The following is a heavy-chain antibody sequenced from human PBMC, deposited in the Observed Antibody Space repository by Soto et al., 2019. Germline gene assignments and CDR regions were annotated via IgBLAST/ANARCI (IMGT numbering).Heavy chain of an antibody. Sequence: QVQLVQSGAEVKKPGSSVKVSCQASGGTFSSYTISWVRQAPGQGLEWMGRIIPILGIANYAQKFQGRVTITADKSTSTAYMELSSLRSEDTAVYYCARDLDSSSSSSTAFDIWGQGTMVTVSS. V-gene: IGHV1-69*08. D-gene: IGHD6-6*01. J-gene: IGHJ3*02. CDR1: GGTFSSYT. CDR3: ARDLDSSSSSSTAFDI. CDR2: IIPILGIA.